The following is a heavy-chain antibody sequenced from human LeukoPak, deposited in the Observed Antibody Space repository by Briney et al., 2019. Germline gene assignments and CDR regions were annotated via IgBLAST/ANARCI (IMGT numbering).Heavy chain of an antibody. CDR1: GFTLSSAW. J-gene: IGHJ4*02. CDR3: SAYQDGSSGYYSIDY. V-gene: IGHV3-15*01. D-gene: IGHD3-22*01. Sequence: GGSLRLSCAASGFTLSSAWMCWVRQAPGKGLEWVGRIKSKSDGGTTEYAAPVKGRFTISRDDSKNTLYLQMNSLKTEDTAVYYCSAYQDGSSGYYSIDYWGQGTLVTVSS. CDR2: IKSKSDGGTT.